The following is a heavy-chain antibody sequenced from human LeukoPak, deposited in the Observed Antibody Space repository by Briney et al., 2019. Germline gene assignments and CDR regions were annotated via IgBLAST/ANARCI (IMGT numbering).Heavy chain of an antibody. V-gene: IGHV3-23*01. CDR3: AREGYYYNSSGYYYYFDY. J-gene: IGHJ4*02. D-gene: IGHD3-22*01. CDR1: GFTFSSYA. CDR2: ISGSGGST. Sequence: GGSLRLSCAASGFTFSSYAMSWVRQAPGKGLEWVSAISGSGGSTYYADSVKGRFTISRDNSKNTLFLQMDSLKAGDTAVYFCAREGYYYNSSGYYYYFDYWGQGTLVTVSS.